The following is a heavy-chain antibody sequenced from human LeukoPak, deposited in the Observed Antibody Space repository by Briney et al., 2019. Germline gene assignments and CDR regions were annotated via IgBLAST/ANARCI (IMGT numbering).Heavy chain of an antibody. CDR2: ISYDGSNK. D-gene: IGHD3-10*01. CDR1: GFTFSSYG. CDR3: AKDGASLKYYGSGSYLDY. V-gene: IGHV3-30*18. J-gene: IGHJ4*02. Sequence: GGSLRLSCAASGFTFSSYGMHWVRQAPGKGLEWVAVISYDGSNKYYADSVKGRFTISKDNSKNTLYLQMNSLRAEDTAVYYCAKDGASLKYYGSGSYLDYWGQGTLVTVSS.